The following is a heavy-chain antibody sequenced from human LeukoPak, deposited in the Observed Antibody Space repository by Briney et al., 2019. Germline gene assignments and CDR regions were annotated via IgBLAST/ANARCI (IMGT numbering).Heavy chain of an antibody. CDR3: ARSPSMVATGRPFYYFDY. CDR2: INPSGGST. Sequence: ASVKVSCKASGYTFTSYYMHWVRQAPGQGLEWMGIINPSGGSTNYAQKFQGRVTMTRDMSTSTVYMELSSLRSEDTAVYYCARSPSMVATGRPFYYFDYWGQGTLVTVSS. V-gene: IGHV1-46*01. D-gene: IGHD5-12*01. CDR1: GYTFTSYY. J-gene: IGHJ4*02.